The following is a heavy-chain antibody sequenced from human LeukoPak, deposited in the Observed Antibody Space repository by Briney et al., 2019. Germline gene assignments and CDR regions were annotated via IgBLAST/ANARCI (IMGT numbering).Heavy chain of an antibody. D-gene: IGHD3-10*01. V-gene: IGHV3-7*03. CDR2: IKQDGSEK. Sequence: GGSLRLSCAASGFTFSSYWMSWVRQAPGKGLEWVANIKQDGSEKYYVDSVKGRFTISRDNAKNSLYLQMNSLRAEDTAVYYCARDPVYYYGSGSYFQNYYYGMDVWGQGTTVTVSS. CDR3: ARDPVYYYGSGSYFQNYYYGMDV. CDR1: GFTFSSYW. J-gene: IGHJ6*02.